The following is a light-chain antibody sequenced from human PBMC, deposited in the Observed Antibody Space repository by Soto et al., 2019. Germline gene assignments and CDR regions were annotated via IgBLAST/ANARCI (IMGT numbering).Light chain of an antibody. CDR2: EDN. CDR3: QSYDSSIVV. V-gene: IGLV6-57*04. J-gene: IGLJ2*01. Sequence: NFMLTQPHSVSESPGKTVTISCTRSSGSIASNHVQWYQQRPGSAPTTVIYEDNQRPSGVPVRFSGSIDSSSNSASLPSSGLKTEDEADYSCQSYDSSIVVFGGGTKLTVL. CDR1: SGSIASNH.